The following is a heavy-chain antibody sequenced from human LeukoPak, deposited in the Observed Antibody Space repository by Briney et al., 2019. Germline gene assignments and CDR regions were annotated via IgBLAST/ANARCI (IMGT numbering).Heavy chain of an antibody. Sequence: SQTLSLTCAISGDSVSSNSAAWNGIRESPSRGLEWLGRTYYRSKWDNEYAVSVKSRITINPDTSKNQFSLQLTSVTPEDTAVYYCARQVFSGWLFDYWGQGTLVTVSS. CDR1: GDSVSSNSAA. CDR3: ARQVFSGWLFDY. V-gene: IGHV6-1*01. CDR2: TYYRSKWDN. D-gene: IGHD6-19*01. J-gene: IGHJ4*02.